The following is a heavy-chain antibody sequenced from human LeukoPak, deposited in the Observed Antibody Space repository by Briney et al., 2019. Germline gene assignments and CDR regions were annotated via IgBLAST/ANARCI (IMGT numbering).Heavy chain of an antibody. CDR3: ARAEIDYYDSSGYPN. D-gene: IGHD3-22*01. CDR2: RNPNSGNT. V-gene: IGHV1-8*01. Sequence: ASVKVSCKASGYTFTSYDINWVRQATGQGLEWMGWRNPNSGNTGYAQKFQGRVTMTMNTSISTAYMELSSLRSEDTAVYYCARAEIDYYDSSGYPNWGQGTLVTVSS. J-gene: IGHJ4*02. CDR1: GYTFTSYD.